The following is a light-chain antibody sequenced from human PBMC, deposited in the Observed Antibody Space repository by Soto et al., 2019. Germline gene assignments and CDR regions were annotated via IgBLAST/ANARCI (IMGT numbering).Light chain of an antibody. CDR2: WAT. CDR1: QSVLYRPTHQHC. CDR3: QQYCDTPWT. Sequence: DIVMTQSPDSLSVSLGERATINCESSQSVLYRPTHQHCRAWYQQNPGQPPKLLIYWATIRESGVPDRFSGSGSGTDFTLSISDQQAEDVAVDFCQQYCDTPWTFGRGTKVEI. V-gene: IGKV4-1*01. J-gene: IGKJ1*01.